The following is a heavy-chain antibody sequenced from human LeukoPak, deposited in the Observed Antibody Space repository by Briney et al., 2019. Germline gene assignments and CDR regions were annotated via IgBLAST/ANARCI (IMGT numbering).Heavy chain of an antibody. V-gene: IGHV3-21*01. CDR2: IGSSGRYI. J-gene: IGHJ3*02. CDR3: TRGLQYSGTDAFEI. CDR1: EFTFSSYW. D-gene: IGHD4-11*01. Sequence: PGGSLRLSCAASEFTFSSYWMTWVRQAPGKGLEWVASIGSSGRYIYHADSVRGRFTISTDNAKNYLYLQMDSLRVGDTAIYYYTRGLQYSGTDAFEIWGQGTMVSVSS.